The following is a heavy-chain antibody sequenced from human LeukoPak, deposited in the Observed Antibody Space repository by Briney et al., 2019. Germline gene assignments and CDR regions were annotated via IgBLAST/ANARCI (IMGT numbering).Heavy chain of an antibody. D-gene: IGHD3-10*01. CDR3: ARAVLLWFEEARLAYYYYMDV. Sequence: PLASVKVSCKASGYTFTGYYMHWVRQAPGQGLEWMGWINPNSGGTNYAQKFQGRVTMTRDTSISTAYMELSRLRSDDTAVYYCARAVLLWFEEARLAYYYYMDVWGKGTTVTISS. CDR2: INPNSGGT. V-gene: IGHV1-2*02. J-gene: IGHJ6*03. CDR1: GYTFTGYY.